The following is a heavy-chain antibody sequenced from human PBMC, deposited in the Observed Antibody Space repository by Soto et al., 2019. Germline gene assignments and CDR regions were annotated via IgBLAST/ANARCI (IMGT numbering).Heavy chain of an antibody. Sequence: SETLSLTCTVSGGSISSGGYYWSWIRQHPGKGLEWIGYIYYSGSTYHNPSLKSRVTISVDTSKNQFSLKLSSVTAADTAVYYCARVTMVRGTPFDYWGQGTLVTVSS. CDR1: GGSISSGGYY. V-gene: IGHV4-31*03. D-gene: IGHD3-10*01. CDR3: ARVTMVRGTPFDY. J-gene: IGHJ4*02. CDR2: IYYSGST.